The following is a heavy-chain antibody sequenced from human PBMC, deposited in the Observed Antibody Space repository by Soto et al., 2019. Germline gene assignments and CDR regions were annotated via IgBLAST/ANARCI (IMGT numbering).Heavy chain of an antibody. D-gene: IGHD6-13*01. J-gene: IGHJ3*02. CDR1: GASVISTKW. Sequence: SETLSLTCAVSGASVISTKWWSWVRQSPGKGLEWIGEIHHSETTNYNPSLESRVTISIDKSKNQFSLELSSVTAADTAVYFCATTAATGPFKGVAFDIWGQGTMVTVSS. CDR3: ATTAATGPFKGVAFDI. CDR2: IHHSETT. V-gene: IGHV4-4*02.